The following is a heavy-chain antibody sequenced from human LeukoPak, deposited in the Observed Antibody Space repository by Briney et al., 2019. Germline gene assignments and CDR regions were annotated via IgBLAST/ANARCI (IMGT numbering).Heavy chain of an antibody. Sequence: SETLSLTCTVSGGSITSHYWSWFRQPPGKELEWIGYIYTTESTNYNPSLESRVTISVDTSKNQFSLMLSSVTAADTAFYYCARRRTTGTTGYFDYWGQGILVTVSS. CDR1: GGSITSHY. CDR3: ARRRTTGTTGYFDY. D-gene: IGHD1-1*01. CDR2: IYTTEST. V-gene: IGHV4-4*09. J-gene: IGHJ4*02.